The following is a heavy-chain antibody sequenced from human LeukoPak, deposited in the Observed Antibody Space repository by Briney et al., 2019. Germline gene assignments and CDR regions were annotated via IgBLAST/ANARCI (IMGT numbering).Heavy chain of an antibody. Sequence: GGSLRLSCAASGFTFDDYAMHWVRPVHGKGLEWVSGISWNSGSIAYADSVKGRFTMSRDNAKNSLYLQMNSLRPEDTALYYCAKGVRITMVRGAFDIWGQGTMVTVSS. CDR2: ISWNSGSI. D-gene: IGHD3-10*01. CDR1: GFTFDDYA. J-gene: IGHJ3*02. V-gene: IGHV3-9*01. CDR3: AKGVRITMVRGAFDI.